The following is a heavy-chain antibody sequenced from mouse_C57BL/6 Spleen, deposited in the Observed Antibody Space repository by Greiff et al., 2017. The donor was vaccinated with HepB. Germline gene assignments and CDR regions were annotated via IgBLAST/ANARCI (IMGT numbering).Heavy chain of an antibody. CDR1: GYTFTSYW. D-gene: IGHD2-5*01. Sequence: QVQLQQPGAELVMPGASVKLSCKASGYTFTSYWMHWVKQRPGQGLEWIGEIDPSDSYTNYTQKFKGKSTLTVDKSSSTAYMQLSSLTSEDSAVYYCARRMGDSNSNWFAYWGQGTLVTVSA. CDR2: IDPSDSYT. J-gene: IGHJ3*01. CDR3: ARRMGDSNSNWFAY. V-gene: IGHV1-69*01.